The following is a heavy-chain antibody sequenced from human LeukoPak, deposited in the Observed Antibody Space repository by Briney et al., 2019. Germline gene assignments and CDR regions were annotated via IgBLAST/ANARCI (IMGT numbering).Heavy chain of an antibody. Sequence: GESLKISCKGSGYSFTNYWIGWVRQMPGKGLEWMGVIYPGDSDTRYSPSFQGQVTISADKSISTAYLQWSGLKASDTPMYYCATSIATSGHFDYWGQGTLVTVSS. CDR3: ATSIATSGHFDY. CDR1: GYSFTNYW. J-gene: IGHJ4*02. V-gene: IGHV5-51*01. D-gene: IGHD6-13*01. CDR2: IYPGDSDT.